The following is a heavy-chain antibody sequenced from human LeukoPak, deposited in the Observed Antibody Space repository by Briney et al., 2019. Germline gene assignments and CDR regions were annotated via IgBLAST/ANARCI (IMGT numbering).Heavy chain of an antibody. CDR1: GFTFSSYW. D-gene: IGHD3-16*02. CDR2: ISTSGSTI. CDR3: ARDYRAPDY. Sequence: GGSLRLSCAASGFTFSSYWMHWVRQAPGKGLEWVSYISTSGSTIYYADSVKGRFTVSRDNTKNSLYLQMNSLRAEDTAVYYCARDYRAPDYWGQGTLVTVSS. V-gene: IGHV3-48*04. J-gene: IGHJ4*02.